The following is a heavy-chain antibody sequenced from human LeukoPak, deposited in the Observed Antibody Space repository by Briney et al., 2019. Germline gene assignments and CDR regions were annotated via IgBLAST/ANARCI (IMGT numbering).Heavy chain of an antibody. CDR2: FYSGGST. CDR1: GFTVSDYY. J-gene: IGHJ1*01. V-gene: IGHV3-66*01. Sequence: GGSLRLSCAASGFTVSDYYMSWVRQAPGKGLEWVSVFYSGGSTRYADSVKGRFTISRDNSKNTLYLQLNSLRAEETAVYFCASSSWSSEYFHYWGQGTLVTVSS. D-gene: IGHD6-13*01. CDR3: ASSSWSSEYFHY.